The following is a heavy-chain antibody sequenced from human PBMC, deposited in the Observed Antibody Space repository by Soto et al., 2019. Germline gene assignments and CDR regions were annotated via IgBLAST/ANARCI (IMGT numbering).Heavy chain of an antibody. Sequence: ASVKVSCKASGYTFTSYYMHWVRQAPGQGLEWMGGFDPEDGETIYAQKFQGRVTMTEDTSTDTAYMELSSLRSEDTAVYYCAVCSVRCVIPQIDFDFWGQGTLVTVS. J-gene: IGHJ4*02. CDR1: GYTFTSYY. V-gene: IGHV1-24*01. CDR2: FDPEDGET. CDR3: AVCSVRCVIPQIDFDF. D-gene: IGHD3-10*01.